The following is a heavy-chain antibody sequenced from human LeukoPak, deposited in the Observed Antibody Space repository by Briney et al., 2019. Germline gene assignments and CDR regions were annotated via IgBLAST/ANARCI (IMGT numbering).Heavy chain of an antibody. J-gene: IGHJ3*02. Sequence: ASVKVSCKASGYTFTGYYMHWVRQAPGQGLEWMGLINPNSGGTNYAQKFQGRVTMTRDTSISTAYMELSRLRSDDTAVYYCARQGAVAGLDDAFDIWGQGTMVTVSS. CDR1: GYTFTGYY. CDR2: INPNSGGT. D-gene: IGHD6-19*01. V-gene: IGHV1-2*02. CDR3: ARQGAVAGLDDAFDI.